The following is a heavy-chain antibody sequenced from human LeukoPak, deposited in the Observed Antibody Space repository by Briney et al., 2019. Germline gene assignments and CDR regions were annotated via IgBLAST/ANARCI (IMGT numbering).Heavy chain of an antibody. V-gene: IGHV3-23*01. CDR2: ITGSDGST. CDR3: EKGAMIVVGGEGGEGDY. CDR1: GFTFSSYA. D-gene: IGHD3-22*01. J-gene: IGHJ4*02. Sequence: PGGSLRLSCAASGFTFSSYAMSWVRQAPGKGLEWVSAITGSDGSTYYADSVKGRFTISRDNSKNTLYLQMNSLRAEDTAVYYCEKGAMIVVGGEGGEGDYWGQGTLVTVSS.